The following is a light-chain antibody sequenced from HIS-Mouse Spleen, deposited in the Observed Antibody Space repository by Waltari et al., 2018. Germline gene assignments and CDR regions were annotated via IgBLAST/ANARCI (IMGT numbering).Light chain of an antibody. Sequence: ANQLPQSPSSLSASVGDRVTITCRASQGLSSALAWYQQKPGKAPKLPIYYASSLESGVLSMFSGSGSGTDFTLTISSLQPEDFATYYCQQFNSYPPRWAFGQGTRLEIK. CDR2: YAS. J-gene: IGKJ5*01. V-gene: IGKV1-13*02. CDR1: QGLSSA. CDR3: QQFNSYPPRWA.